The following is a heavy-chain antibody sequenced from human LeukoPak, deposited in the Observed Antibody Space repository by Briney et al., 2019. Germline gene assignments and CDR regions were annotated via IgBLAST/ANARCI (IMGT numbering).Heavy chain of an antibody. J-gene: IGHJ4*02. CDR2: INSDGSST. CDR1: GFTFSNYW. V-gene: IGHV3-74*01. CDR3: ARGGSRPIDY. D-gene: IGHD6-13*01. Sequence: GGSLRLSCAASGFTFSNYWMHWVRQAPGKGLVWVSRINSDGSSTSYADLVKGRFTISRDNAKNTLYLQVNSLRAEDTAVYYCARGGSRPIDYWGRGTLVTVSS.